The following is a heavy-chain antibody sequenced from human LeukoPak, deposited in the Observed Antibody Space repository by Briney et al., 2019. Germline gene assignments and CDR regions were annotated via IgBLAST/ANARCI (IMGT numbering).Heavy chain of an antibody. J-gene: IGHJ4*02. CDR1: GGSISSPNW. CDR2: IFHSRST. D-gene: IGHD3-16*01. CDR3: ARLRRGDPIEN. V-gene: IGHV4-4*02. Sequence: SETLSLTCNVAGGSISSPNWWLWVRQPPGKGLEWIGEIFHSRSTNYEPSLKSRVIMAVDKSKYQFSLRLTSVTAADTAVYYCARLRRGDPIENWGQGTLVTVSS.